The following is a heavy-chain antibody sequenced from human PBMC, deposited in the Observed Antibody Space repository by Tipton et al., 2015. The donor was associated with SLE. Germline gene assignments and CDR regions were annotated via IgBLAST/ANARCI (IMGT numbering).Heavy chain of an antibody. J-gene: IGHJ4*02. CDR3: ARVLYSSSIFDY. V-gene: IGHV4-59*01. D-gene: IGHD6-6*01. CDR2: IYYSGST. CDR1: GGSISSYY. Sequence: LRLSCTVSGGSISSYYWSWIRQPPGKGLEWIGYIYYSGSTNYNPSLKSRVTISVDTSKNQFSLKLSSVTAADTAVYYCARVLYSSSIFDYWGQGPLVTISS.